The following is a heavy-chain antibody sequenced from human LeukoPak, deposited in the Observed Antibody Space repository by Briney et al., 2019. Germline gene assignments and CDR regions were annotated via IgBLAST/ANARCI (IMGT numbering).Heavy chain of an antibody. CDR3: AREGAVAGIGWFDP. CDR1: GFTFSRYG. V-gene: IGHV3-33*01. Sequence: GGSLRLSCAASGFTFSRYGMHWVRQAPGKGLEWVAVIWHDGSNKYYADSVKGRFTISRDNSKNTLYLQMNSLRAEDTAVYSCAREGAVAGIGWFDPWGQGTLVTVSS. D-gene: IGHD6-19*01. CDR2: IWHDGSNK. J-gene: IGHJ5*02.